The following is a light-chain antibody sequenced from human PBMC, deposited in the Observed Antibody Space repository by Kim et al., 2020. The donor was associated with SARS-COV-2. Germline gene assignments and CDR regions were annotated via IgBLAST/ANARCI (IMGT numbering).Light chain of an antibody. CDR2: EDN. J-gene: IGLJ3*02. Sequence: LTQPHSVSESPGKTVTISCTGSSGSIASHYVQWYQQRPGSAPTTVIYEDNQRPSGVPDRFSGSIDSSSNSASLTISGLKTEDEDDYYCQSYDSSNLVFGGGTQLTVL. V-gene: IGLV6-57*02. CDR3: QSYDSSNLV. CDR1: SGSIASHY.